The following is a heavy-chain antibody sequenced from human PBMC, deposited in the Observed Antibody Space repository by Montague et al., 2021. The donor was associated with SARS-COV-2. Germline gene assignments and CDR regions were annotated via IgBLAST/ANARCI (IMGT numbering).Heavy chain of an antibody. J-gene: IGHJ4*02. CDR3: VGDAYNPLDGN. CDR1: GGAINSGDFY. Sequence: TLSLTCTVSGGAINSGDFYWSWLRQPAGKGLEWIGRIYVTGNNRYSPSLDSPVTMSIDTSKGQFTLKLSSVTAADTGVYYCVGDAYNPLDGNWGQGTLVTVSS. V-gene: IGHV4-61*02. CDR2: IYVTGNN. D-gene: IGHD2-21*01.